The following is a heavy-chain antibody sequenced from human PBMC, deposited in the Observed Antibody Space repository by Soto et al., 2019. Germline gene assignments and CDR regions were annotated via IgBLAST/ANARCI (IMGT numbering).Heavy chain of an antibody. V-gene: IGHV4-39*01. D-gene: IGHD3-10*01. J-gene: IGHJ2*01. CDR1: GGSISSSSYY. CDR2: IYYSGST. Sequence: SETLSLTCTVSGGSISSSSYYWGWIRQPPGKGLEWIGSIYYSGSTYYNPSLKSRVTISVDTSKNQFSLKLSSVTAAETAVYYCASLNSDYYGSGSYLIAAWYFDLWGRGTLVTVSS. CDR3: ASLNSDYYGSGSYLIAAWYFDL.